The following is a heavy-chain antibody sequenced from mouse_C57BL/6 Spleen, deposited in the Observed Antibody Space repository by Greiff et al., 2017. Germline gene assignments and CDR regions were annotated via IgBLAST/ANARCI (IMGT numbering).Heavy chain of an antibody. CDR2: IYPSDSET. J-gene: IGHJ1*03. Sequence: QVQLQQPGAELVRPGSSVKLSCKASGYTFTSYWMDWVKQRPGQGLEWIGNIYPSDSETHYNQKFKDKATVTVDKSSSTAYMQLSSLTSEDSAVYSCARWGGYFDVWGTGTTVTVSS. V-gene: IGHV1-61*01. CDR3: ARWGGYFDV. CDR1: GYTFTSYW.